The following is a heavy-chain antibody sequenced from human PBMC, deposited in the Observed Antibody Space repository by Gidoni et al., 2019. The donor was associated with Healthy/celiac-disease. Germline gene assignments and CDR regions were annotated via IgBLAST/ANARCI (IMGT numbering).Heavy chain of an antibody. D-gene: IGHD5-12*01. CDR2: IYYSGST. CDR1: VCSISSYY. V-gene: IGHV4-59*01. CDR3: ARRDGYNFYFDY. Sequence: QVQLQESGPGLGKPSETLSLTCTVSVCSISSYYWSCIRPPPGKGLEWIGYIYYSGSTNYNPSLNSRVTISVDTAKNQFSLKLSSVTAADTAVYYCARRDGYNFYFDYWGQGTLVTVSS. J-gene: IGHJ4*02.